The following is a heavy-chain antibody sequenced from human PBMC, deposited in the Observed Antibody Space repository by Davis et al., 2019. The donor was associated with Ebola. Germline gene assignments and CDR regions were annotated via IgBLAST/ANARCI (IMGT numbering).Heavy chain of an antibody. CDR3: ASGVGAYYYYGMDV. J-gene: IGHJ6*02. Sequence: GGSLRLSCAASGFTFSNYAMHWVRQAPGKGLEWVAVISYDGSNKYYADSVKGRFTISRDNSKNTLYLQMNSLRAEDTAVYYCASGVGAYYYYGMDVWGQGTTVTVSS. V-gene: IGHV3-30-3*01. CDR2: ISYDGSNK. D-gene: IGHD1-26*01. CDR1: GFTFSNYA.